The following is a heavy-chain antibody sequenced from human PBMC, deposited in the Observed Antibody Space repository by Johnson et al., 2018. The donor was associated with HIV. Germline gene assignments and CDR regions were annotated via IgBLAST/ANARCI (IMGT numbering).Heavy chain of an antibody. CDR2: ISFDGSNK. CDR1: GFTFSSYG. CDR3: ARAIGNWDAFDI. Sequence: QVQLVESGGGVVQPGRSLRLSCAASGFTFSSYGMHWVRQAAGKGLEWVAVISFDGSNKYYADSVKGRFTISRDNSKNTVYLQMNSLRAEDTAVYYCARAIGNWDAFDIWGQGTMVTVS. V-gene: IGHV3-30*19. D-gene: IGHD7-27*01. J-gene: IGHJ3*02.